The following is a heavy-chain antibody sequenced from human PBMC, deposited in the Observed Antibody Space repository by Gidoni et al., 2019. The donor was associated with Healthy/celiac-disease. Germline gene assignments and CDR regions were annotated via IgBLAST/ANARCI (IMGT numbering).Heavy chain of an antibody. CDR1: GFTFRSYG. CDR2: IWYDGSNK. CDR3: ARDLSSSSFYYGMDV. Sequence: QVQLVESGGGVVQPGRSLRLSCAASGFTFRSYGMNWVRPAPGKGLEWVAVIWYDGSNKDYADCVKGRFTISRDKSKNTLYLQMNSLRAEDTAVYYCARDLSSSSFYYGMDVWGQGTTVTVSS. D-gene: IGHD6-6*01. V-gene: IGHV3-33*01. J-gene: IGHJ6*02.